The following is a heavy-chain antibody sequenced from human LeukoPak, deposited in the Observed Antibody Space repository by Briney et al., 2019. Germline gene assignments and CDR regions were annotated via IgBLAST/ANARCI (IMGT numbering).Heavy chain of an antibody. CDR1: GYTFTSYG. J-gene: IGHJ4*02. CDR3: ARSEYLAWYYFDY. D-gene: IGHD1-14*01. CDR2: INPNSGGT. V-gene: IGHV1-2*02. Sequence: ASVKVSCKASGYTFTSYGISWVRQAPGQGLEWMGWINPNSGGTNYAQKFQGRVTMTRDTSISTAYMELSRLRSDDTAVYYCARSEYLAWYYFDYWGQGTLVTVSS.